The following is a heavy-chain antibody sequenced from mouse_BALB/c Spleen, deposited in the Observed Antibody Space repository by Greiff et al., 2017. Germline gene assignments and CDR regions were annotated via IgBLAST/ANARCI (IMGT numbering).Heavy chain of an antibody. CDR3: TRQFSYYGNYDYYAMDY. Sequence: QVQLKESGAELVRPGASVTLSCKASGYTFTDYEMHWVKQTPVHGLEWIGAIDPETGGTAYNQKFKGKATLTADKSSSTAYMELRSLTSEDSAVYYCTRQFSYYGNYDYYAMDYWGQGTSVTVSS. CDR2: IDPETGGT. CDR1: GYTFTDYE. V-gene: IGHV1-15*01. D-gene: IGHD2-10*01. J-gene: IGHJ4*01.